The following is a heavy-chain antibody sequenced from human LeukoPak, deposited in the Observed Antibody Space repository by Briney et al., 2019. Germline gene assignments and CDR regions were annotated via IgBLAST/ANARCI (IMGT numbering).Heavy chain of an antibody. V-gene: IGHV1-18*04. CDR1: GYIFSKYA. CDR3: ARRVVIAPDNCFEP. CDR2: ISVYNGNT. J-gene: IGHJ5*02. D-gene: IGHD2-21*01. Sequence: ASVKVSRKASGYIFSKYAISWVGQAPGQGLEWMGWISVYNGNTNYAQKFQGRVTMTTDTPTRTAYMDLRSLRSDDTAVYYCARRVVIAPDNCFEPWGQGTLVTVSS.